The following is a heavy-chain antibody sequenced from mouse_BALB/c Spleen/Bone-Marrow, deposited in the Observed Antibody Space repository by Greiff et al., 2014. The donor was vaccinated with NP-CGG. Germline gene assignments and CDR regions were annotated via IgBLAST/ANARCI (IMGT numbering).Heavy chain of an antibody. D-gene: IGHD2-4*01. J-gene: IGHJ2*01. Sequence: EVQGVESGGGLVKPGGSLKLSCAASGFTFSSYAMSWVRQTPEKRPEWVATISSGGSYTYYPDSVKGRFTISRDNAKNTLYLQMSSLRSEDTAMYYCARHGITRLLDYWGQGTTLTVSS. CDR2: ISSGGSYT. CDR1: GFTFSSYA. V-gene: IGHV5-9-3*01. CDR3: ARHGITRLLDY.